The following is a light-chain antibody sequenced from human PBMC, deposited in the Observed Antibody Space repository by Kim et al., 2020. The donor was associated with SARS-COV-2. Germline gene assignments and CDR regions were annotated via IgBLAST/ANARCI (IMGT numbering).Light chain of an antibody. CDR3: QQYGSSPRT. J-gene: IGKJ1*01. V-gene: IGKV3-20*01. Sequence: SAGERDTLSCRATQSVSSSYLAWYQQKPGQAPRLLIYGASSRATGIPDRFSGSGSGTDFTLTISRLEPEDFAVYYCQQYGSSPRTFGQGTKVDIK. CDR2: GAS. CDR1: QSVSSSY.